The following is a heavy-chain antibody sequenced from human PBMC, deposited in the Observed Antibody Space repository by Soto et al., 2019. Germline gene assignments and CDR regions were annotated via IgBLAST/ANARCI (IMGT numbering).Heavy chain of an antibody. D-gene: IGHD3-22*01. CDR1: GYTFTGYY. Sequence: ASVKVSCKASGYTFTGYYMHWVRQAPGQGLEWMGWINPNSGGTNYAQKFQGRVTMTRDTSISTAYMELSRLRSDDTAVYYCARGDYDSSGYYPYFDYWGQGSLVTVSS. CDR3: ARGDYDSSGYYPYFDY. CDR2: INPNSGGT. V-gene: IGHV1-2*02. J-gene: IGHJ4*02.